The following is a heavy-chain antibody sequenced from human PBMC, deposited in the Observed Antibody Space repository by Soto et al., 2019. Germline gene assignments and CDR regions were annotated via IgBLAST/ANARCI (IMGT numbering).Heavy chain of an antibody. CDR1: CGSISSYY. Sequence: SETLSLTCTVSCGSISSYYWSWIRQPPGKGLEWIGYIYYSGSTNYNPSLKSRVTISVDTSKNQFSLKLSSVTAADTAVYYCARGLEDTYYYGVDVWGQGTTVTVSS. CDR3: ARGLEDTYYYGVDV. D-gene: IGHD2-15*01. J-gene: IGHJ6*02. V-gene: IGHV4-59*01. CDR2: IYYSGST.